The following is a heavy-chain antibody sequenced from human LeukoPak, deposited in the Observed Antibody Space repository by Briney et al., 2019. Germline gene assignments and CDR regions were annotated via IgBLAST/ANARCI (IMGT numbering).Heavy chain of an antibody. CDR3: ARDGGYCSSTSCLLMDV. V-gene: IGHV4-59*12. J-gene: IGHJ6*03. D-gene: IGHD2-2*01. CDR1: GGSISNYY. CDR2: IYYSGST. Sequence: PSETLSLTCNVSGGSISNYYWSWVRQPPGKGLEWIGYIYYSGSTYYNPSLKSRVTISVDTSKNQFSLKLSSVTAADTAVYYCARDGGYCSSTSCLLMDVWGKGTTVTVSS.